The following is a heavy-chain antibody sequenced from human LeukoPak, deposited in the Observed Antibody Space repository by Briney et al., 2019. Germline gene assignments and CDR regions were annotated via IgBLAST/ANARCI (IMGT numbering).Heavy chain of an antibody. V-gene: IGHV2-70*17. CDR1: GFSLSTRGMC. D-gene: IGHD6-13*01. J-gene: IGHJ4*02. Sequence: SGPALVKPTQTLTLTCTFSGFSLSTRGMCVSWIRQPPGKALEWLARIDWDDDKFYSASLKTRLTISKDTSKNQVVLTMTNMDPVDTATFYCARATSSSWSLDYWGQGTLVTVSS. CDR2: IDWDDDK. CDR3: ARATSSSWSLDY.